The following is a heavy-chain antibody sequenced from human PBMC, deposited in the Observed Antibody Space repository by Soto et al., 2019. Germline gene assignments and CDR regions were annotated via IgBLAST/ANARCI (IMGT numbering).Heavy chain of an antibody. Sequence: VQLVQSGAEVKKPGSSVKVSCKASGGTFSSYAISWVRQAPGQGLEWMGGIIPIFGTANYAQKFQGRVTITADQSTSTAYMELSSLKSGDTAVYYCARADTAMSYYYSYGMDVRGQGTTVHGSS. CDR3: ARADTAMSYYYSYGMDV. J-gene: IGHJ6*02. CDR2: IIPIFGTA. D-gene: IGHD5-18*01. V-gene: IGHV1-69*12. CDR1: GGTFSSYA.